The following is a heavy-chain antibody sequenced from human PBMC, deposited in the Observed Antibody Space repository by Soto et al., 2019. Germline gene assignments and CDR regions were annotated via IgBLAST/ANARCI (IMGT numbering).Heavy chain of an antibody. CDR2: IYYSGST. CDR1: GGSISSYY. Sequence: QVQLQESGPGLVKPSETLSLTCTVSGGSISSYYWSWIRQPPGKGLEWIGYIYYSGSTNYNPSLKRRVTLSVDTSKNQFSLKLSSVTAADTAVYYCARLHYGSGSYLDPMDVWGQGTTVTVSS. V-gene: IGHV4-59*08. D-gene: IGHD3-10*01. J-gene: IGHJ6*02. CDR3: ARLHYGSGSYLDPMDV.